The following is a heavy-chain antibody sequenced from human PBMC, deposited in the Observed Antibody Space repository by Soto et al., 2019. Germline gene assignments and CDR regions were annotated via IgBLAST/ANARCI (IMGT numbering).Heavy chain of an antibody. Sequence: QVQLVESGGGVVQPGRSLRLSCAASGFTFSNYGMHWVRQAPGKGLEWVAVILYDGSNKYYADSVKGRFTISRDNSKNTLYLQMNSLRAEDTAVYYCASSISSSGYYCDYWGQGNLVTVSS. J-gene: IGHJ4*02. CDR1: GFTFSNYG. D-gene: IGHD3-22*01. V-gene: IGHV3-30*03. CDR2: ILYDGSNK. CDR3: ASSISSSGYYCDY.